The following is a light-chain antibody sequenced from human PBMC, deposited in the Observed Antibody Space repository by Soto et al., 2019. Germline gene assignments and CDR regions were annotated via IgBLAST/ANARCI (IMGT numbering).Light chain of an antibody. CDR3: QTWVTGIYV. CDR2: LNSDGSH. V-gene: IGLV4-69*01. Sequence: QLVLTQSPSASASRGASVKLTCTLSSGHSSYAIAWHQQQPEKGPRYLMKLNSDGSHSKGDGIPDRFSGSSSGAERYLTISSLQSEDEADYYCQTWVTGIYVFGTGTKVTVL. CDR1: SGHSSYA. J-gene: IGLJ1*01.